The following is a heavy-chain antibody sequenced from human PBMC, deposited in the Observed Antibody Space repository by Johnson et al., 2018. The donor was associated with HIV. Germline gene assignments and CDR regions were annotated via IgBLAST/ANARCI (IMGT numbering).Heavy chain of an antibody. D-gene: IGHD2-8*02. CDR3: ARPVSPWSAYDAFDI. V-gene: IGHV3-74*02. J-gene: IGHJ3*02. Sequence: VQLVESGGGLIQAGGSLRLSCAASGFIVSNNYMSWVRQAPGKGLVWVSRINSDGSSTSYADSVKGRFTISRDNAKNTLYLQMNSLRAEDTAVYYCARPVSPWSAYDAFDIWGQGTMVTVSS. CDR1: GFIVSNNY. CDR2: INSDGSST.